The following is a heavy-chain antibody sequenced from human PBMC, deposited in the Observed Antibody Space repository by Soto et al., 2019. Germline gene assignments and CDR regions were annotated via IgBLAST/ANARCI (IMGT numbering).Heavy chain of an antibody. CDR2: ISGVGGST. V-gene: IGHV3-23*01. CDR1: GFTFSSYA. D-gene: IGHD6-13*01. CDR3: AKVPAAGFYYHYYGMDV. Sequence: GGSLRLSCAASGFTFSSYAMSWVRQAPGKGLEWVSAISGVGGSTYYADSVKGRFTISRDNSKNTLYLQMNSLRAEDTAVYYCAKVPAAGFYYHYYGMDVWGQGTTVTVSS. J-gene: IGHJ6*02.